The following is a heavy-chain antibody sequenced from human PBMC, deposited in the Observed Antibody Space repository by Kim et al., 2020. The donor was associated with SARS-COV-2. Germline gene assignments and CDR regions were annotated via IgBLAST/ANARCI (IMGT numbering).Heavy chain of an antibody. CDR2: DSDT. Sequence: DSDTRYSPSFQGQVTISADKSISTAYLQWSSLKASDTAMYYCARHSSWLSWGQGTLVTVSS. V-gene: IGHV5-51*01. J-gene: IGHJ5*02. CDR3: ARHSSWLS. D-gene: IGHD6-13*01.